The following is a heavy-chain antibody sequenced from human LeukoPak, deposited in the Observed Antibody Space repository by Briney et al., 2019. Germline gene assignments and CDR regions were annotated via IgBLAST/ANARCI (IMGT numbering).Heavy chain of an antibody. CDR3: AKSDEYSSSWLRYYYYYMDV. CDR1: GFTFSNYA. Sequence: GGSLRLSCAASGFTFSNYAMSWVRQAPGKGLEWVSAISGSGGSTYYADSVKGRFTISRDNSKNTLYLQMNSLRAEDTAVYYCAKSDEYSSSWLRYYYYYMDVWGKGTTVTVSS. J-gene: IGHJ6*03. CDR2: ISGSGGST. D-gene: IGHD6-13*01. V-gene: IGHV3-23*01.